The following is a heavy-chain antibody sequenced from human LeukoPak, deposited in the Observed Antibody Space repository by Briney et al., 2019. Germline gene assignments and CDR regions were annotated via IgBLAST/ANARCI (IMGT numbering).Heavy chain of an antibody. CDR3: AKDFFASSAADTDYYFDY. Sequence: PGGSLRLSCAASGFTLDDYAMHWVRHAPGKGLEWVSGISWNSGSIGYADSVKGRFTISRDNAKNSLYLQMNSLRAEDTALYYCAKDFFASSAADTDYYFDYWGQGTLVTVSS. J-gene: IGHJ4*02. CDR2: ISWNSGSI. CDR1: GFTLDDYA. D-gene: IGHD6-13*01. V-gene: IGHV3-9*01.